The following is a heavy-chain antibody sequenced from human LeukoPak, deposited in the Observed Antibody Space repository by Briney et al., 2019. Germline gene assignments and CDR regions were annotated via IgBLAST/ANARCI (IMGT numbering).Heavy chain of an antibody. CDR3: AREGDSTAPSYFDY. Sequence: SETLSLTCAVYGGSFCGYYWSWIRQPPGKGLEWIGEINHSGSTNYNPSLKSRVTISVDTSKNQFSLRLSSVTAADTAVYYCAREGDSTAPSYFDYWGQGTLVTVSS. J-gene: IGHJ4*02. V-gene: IGHV4-34*01. D-gene: IGHD3-22*01. CDR1: GGSFCGYY. CDR2: INHSGST.